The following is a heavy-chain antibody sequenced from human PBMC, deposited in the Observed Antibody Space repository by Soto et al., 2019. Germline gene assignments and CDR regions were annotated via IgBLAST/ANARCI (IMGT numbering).Heavy chain of an antibody. CDR2: TSYDGSNS. Sequence: QVQLVESGGGVVQPGRSLRLSCVASGFTFSNYVIHWVRQAPGKGLEWVAVTSYDGSNSYFADSVKGRFTISRDNSKNRLFLQMNSLRPEDTAVYFCVRGRSTLNSFDPWGQGTLVTVSS. V-gene: IGHV3-30-3*01. CDR3: VRGRSTLNSFDP. J-gene: IGHJ5*02. CDR1: GFTFSNYV. D-gene: IGHD2-2*01.